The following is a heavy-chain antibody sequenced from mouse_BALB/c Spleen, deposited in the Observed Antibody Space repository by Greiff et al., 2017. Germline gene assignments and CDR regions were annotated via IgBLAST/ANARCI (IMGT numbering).Heavy chain of an antibody. CDR3: AMKGYSYYAMDY. CDR2: ISYSGST. J-gene: IGHJ4*01. D-gene: IGHD2-14*01. Sequence: VQLKESGPGLVKPSQSLSLTCTVTGYSITSDYAWNWIRQFPGNKLEWMGYISYSGSTSYNPSLKSRISITRDTSKNQFFLQLNSVTTEDTATYYCAMKGYSYYAMDYWGQGTSVTVSS. CDR1: GYSITSDYA. V-gene: IGHV3-2*02.